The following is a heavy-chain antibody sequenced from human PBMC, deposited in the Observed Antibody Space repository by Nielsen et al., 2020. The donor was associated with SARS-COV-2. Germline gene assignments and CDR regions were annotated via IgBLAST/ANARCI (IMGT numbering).Heavy chain of an antibody. V-gene: IGHV3-7*05. Sequence: GGSLRLSCAASGLTLSSSWMVWVRQAPGKGLEWVANINEDGSVVNYVDSVKGRFTISRDNAGKSLYLQMNSLRAEDTAVYYCARDAAYSRFDYWGQGTLVTVSS. D-gene: IGHD4-11*01. CDR3: ARDAAYSRFDY. J-gene: IGHJ4*02. CDR1: GLTLSSSW. CDR2: INEDGSVV.